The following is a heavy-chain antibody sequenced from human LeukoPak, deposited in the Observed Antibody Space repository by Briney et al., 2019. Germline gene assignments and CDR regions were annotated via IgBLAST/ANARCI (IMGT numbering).Heavy chain of an antibody. CDR3: ARYGGSYSDIAEYFQH. V-gene: IGHV4-61*01. CDR2: IYHSGNT. D-gene: IGHD4-17*01. J-gene: IGHJ1*01. CDR1: GGSVSSGPYY. Sequence: SETLSLTCTVSGGSVSSGPYYWSWIRQPPGKGLEWIGYIYHSGNTNYNPSLKSRVSISVDRPKNQFSLKLTSVTAADTAVYYCARYGGSYSDIAEYFQHWGQGTLVTVSS.